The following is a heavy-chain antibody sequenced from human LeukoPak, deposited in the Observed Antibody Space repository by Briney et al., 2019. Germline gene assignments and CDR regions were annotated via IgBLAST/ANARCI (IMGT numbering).Heavy chain of an antibody. CDR1: GGSISSYY. V-gene: IGHV4-59*01. CDR3: ARGRGGQWLDHDAFDI. J-gene: IGHJ3*02. D-gene: IGHD6-19*01. CDR2: IYYSGST. Sequence: SETLSLTCTVSGGSISSYYWSWIRQPPGKGLEWIGYIYYSGSTNYNPSLKSRVTISVDTSKNQFSLKLSSVTAADTAVYYCARGRGGQWLDHDAFDIWGQGTMVTVSS.